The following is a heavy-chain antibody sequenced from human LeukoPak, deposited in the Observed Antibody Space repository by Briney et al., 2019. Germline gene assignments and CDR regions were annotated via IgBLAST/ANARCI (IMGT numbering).Heavy chain of an antibody. J-gene: IGHJ4*02. CDR1: GFTFSSYA. Sequence: PGGSLRLSCAASGFTFSSYAMSWVRQAPGKGLEWVSGISGSGGTTYYADSVEDRFTISRDNSKNTLYLQMNSLRAEDTAVYYCAKIGYGSGSSKRYYFDYWGQGTLVTVSS. D-gene: IGHD3-10*01. V-gene: IGHV3-23*01. CDR3: AKIGYGSGSSKRYYFDY. CDR2: ISGSGGTT.